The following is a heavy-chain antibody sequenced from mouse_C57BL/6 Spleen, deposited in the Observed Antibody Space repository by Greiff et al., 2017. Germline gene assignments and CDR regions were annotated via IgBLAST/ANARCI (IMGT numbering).Heavy chain of an antibody. Sequence: EVQLVESGGGLVQSGGSLSLSCAASGFTFTDYYMSWVRQPPGKALEWLGFLRNQANGYTTEYSASVKGRFTISRDNSQSILYLQMNALRAEDSATYYCARDYGSSFDCWGQGTTLTVAA. J-gene: IGHJ2*01. D-gene: IGHD1-1*01. CDR3: ARDYGSSFDC. V-gene: IGHV7-3*01. CDR1: GFTFTDYY. CDR2: LRNQANGYTT.